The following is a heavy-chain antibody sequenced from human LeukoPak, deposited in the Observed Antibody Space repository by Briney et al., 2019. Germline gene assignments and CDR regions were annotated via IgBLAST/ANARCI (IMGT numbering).Heavy chain of an antibody. D-gene: IGHD4-23*01. Sequence: GASVKLSCKVSGGTFSSYAISWVRQAPGQGLEWMGWISAYNGNTNYTQKLQGRVTMTTDTSTSTAYLELRSLRSDDTAVYYCARVKWDDYGGNSGNWFDPWGQGTLVTVSS. V-gene: IGHV1-18*01. J-gene: IGHJ5*02. CDR3: ARVKWDDYGGNSGNWFDP. CDR1: GGTFSSYA. CDR2: ISAYNGNT.